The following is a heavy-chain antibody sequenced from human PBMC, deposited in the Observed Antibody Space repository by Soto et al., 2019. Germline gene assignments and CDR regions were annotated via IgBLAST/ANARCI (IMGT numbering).Heavy chain of an antibody. CDR3: ATSDSGYDYHYYYGMDF. J-gene: IGHJ6*02. V-gene: IGHV1-3*05. Sequence: QVQLVQSGAEEKKPGASVKVSCKASGYTFTSYAMHWVRQAPGQRLEWMGWINAGNGNTKYSQKFQGRVTITRDTSASTAYMELSSLRSEDTAVYYCATSDSGYDYHYYYGMDFWGQGTTVTVSS. D-gene: IGHD5-12*01. CDR2: INAGNGNT. CDR1: GYTFTSYA.